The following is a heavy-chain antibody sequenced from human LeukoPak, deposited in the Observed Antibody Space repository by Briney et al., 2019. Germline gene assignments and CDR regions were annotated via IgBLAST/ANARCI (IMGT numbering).Heavy chain of an antibody. CDR1: GGSIGSSSYC. D-gene: IGHD1-26*01. CDR3: ARQPIVGASWFDP. Sequence: SETLSLTCSVSGGSIGSSSYCWGWIRQPPGKGLEWIGTICYSGSTFYNPPLKSRVTLSVDTSKNQFSLKLTSVTAADTAVYYCARQPIVGASWFDPWGQGTLVTVSS. V-gene: IGHV4-39*07. J-gene: IGHJ5*02. CDR2: ICYSGST.